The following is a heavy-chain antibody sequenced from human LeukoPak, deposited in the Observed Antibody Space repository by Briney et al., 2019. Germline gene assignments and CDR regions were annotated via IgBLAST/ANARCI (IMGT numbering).Heavy chain of an antibody. CDR1: GYTLTGYY. CDR2: IIPIFGTA. CDR3: ARAEPDGDYAPRLIYYYGMDV. Sequence: SVKVSCKASGYTLTGYYMHWVRQAPGQGLEWMGGIIPIFGTANYAQKFQGRVTITADESTSTAYMELSSLRSEDTAVYYCARAEPDGDYAPRLIYYYGMDVWGQGTTVTVSS. D-gene: IGHD4-17*01. V-gene: IGHV1-69*13. J-gene: IGHJ6*02.